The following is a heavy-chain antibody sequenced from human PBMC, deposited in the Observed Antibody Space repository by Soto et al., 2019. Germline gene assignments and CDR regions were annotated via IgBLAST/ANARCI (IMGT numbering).Heavy chain of an antibody. CDR2: ISSNGGST. Sequence: GGSLRLSCSASGLTFSSSDMQWVRQAPGKGLEYVSAISSNGGSTYYADSVKGRFTISRDNSKNTLYLQMSSLRAEDTAVYYCVKDVSSRIAAAGPNWFDPCGQGT. CDR3: VKDVSSRIAAAGPNWFDP. J-gene: IGHJ5*02. CDR1: GLTFSSSD. V-gene: IGHV3-64D*06. D-gene: IGHD6-13*01.